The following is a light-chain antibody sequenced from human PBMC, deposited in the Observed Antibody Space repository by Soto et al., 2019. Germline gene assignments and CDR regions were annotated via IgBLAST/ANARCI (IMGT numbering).Light chain of an antibody. V-gene: IGKV3-20*01. CDR3: QQHDRSPLT. CDR1: QSVSSSY. J-gene: IGKJ4*01. Sequence: EIVLTQSPGTLSLSPGERATLSCRASQSVSSSYLAWYQQKPGQAPRLLISGASSRATGIPERFSGSGSGTDFTLTISRLEPEDFAVYYCQQHDRSPLTFGGGTKVDIK. CDR2: GAS.